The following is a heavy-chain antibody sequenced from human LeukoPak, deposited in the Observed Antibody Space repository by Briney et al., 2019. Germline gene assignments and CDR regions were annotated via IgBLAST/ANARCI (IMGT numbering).Heavy chain of an antibody. V-gene: IGHV3-23*01. D-gene: IGHD3-22*01. Sequence: GRSLRLSCAASGFTFSSYAMSWVRQAPGKGLEWVSAISGSGGSTYYADSVKGRFTISRDNSKNTLYLQMNSLRAEDTAVYYCARDVRDYYDSSGHYDYWGQGTLVTVSS. J-gene: IGHJ4*02. CDR1: GFTFSSYA. CDR3: ARDVRDYYDSSGHYDY. CDR2: ISGSGGST.